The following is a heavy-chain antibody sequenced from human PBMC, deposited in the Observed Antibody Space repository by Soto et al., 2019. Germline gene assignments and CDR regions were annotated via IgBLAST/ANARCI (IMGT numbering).Heavy chain of an antibody. CDR3: TKGQPLGDS. V-gene: IGHV3-48*02. J-gene: IGHJ4*02. D-gene: IGHD7-27*01. Sequence: GSLRLSCAASGPTFTSYSMNWVRQAPGKGLEWVSFISSSSSTIYYADSVKGRFTISRDNAKNSLYLQMNSLRDEDTAVYYCTKGQPLGDSWAQGTLVTVSS. CDR1: GPTFTSYS. CDR2: ISSSSSTI.